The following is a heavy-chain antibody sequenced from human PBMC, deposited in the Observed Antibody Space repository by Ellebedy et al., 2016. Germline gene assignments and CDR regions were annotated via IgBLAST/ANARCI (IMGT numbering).Heavy chain of an antibody. CDR1: GLTLSSCA. D-gene: IGHD3-10*01. Sequence: GGSLRLXXAASGLTLSSCAMSWVRQAPGKGLEWVSAISGSGGSTYYADSVKGRFTISRDNSKNTLYLQMNSLRAEDTAVYYCAKAKVGWFGDYFDYWGQGTLVTVSS. CDR3: AKAKVGWFGDYFDY. J-gene: IGHJ4*02. CDR2: ISGSGGST. V-gene: IGHV3-23*01.